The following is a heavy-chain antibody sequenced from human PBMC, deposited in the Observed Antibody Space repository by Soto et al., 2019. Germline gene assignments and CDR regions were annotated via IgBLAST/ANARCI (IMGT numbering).Heavy chain of an antibody. J-gene: IGHJ5*02. Sequence: ASVKVSCKASGYTFTSYGISWARQAPGQGIEWMGWISGYTGNTNYAQKVQGRVTLTTDTSTSTAYMELTSLTPDDTAVYYCARDELGSGSYFGGINGFDPWSQGTLVTVSS. CDR1: GYTFTSYG. V-gene: IGHV1-18*01. D-gene: IGHD3-10*01. CDR3: ARDELGSGSYFGGINGFDP. CDR2: ISGYTGNT.